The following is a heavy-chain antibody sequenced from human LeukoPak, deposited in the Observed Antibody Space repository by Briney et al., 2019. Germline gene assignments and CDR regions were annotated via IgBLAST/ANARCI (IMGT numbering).Heavy chain of an antibody. V-gene: IGHV3-74*01. Sequence: GGSLRLSCAASGFTLSSYWMHWVRQAPGKGLVWVSHINSDGSSTGYADSVKGRFTISRDNAKNTLYLQMNSLRAEDTAVYYCATEMAAMVYWGQGTLVTVSS. J-gene: IGHJ4*02. CDR2: INSDGSST. D-gene: IGHD5-24*01. CDR3: ATEMAAMVY. CDR1: GFTLSSYW.